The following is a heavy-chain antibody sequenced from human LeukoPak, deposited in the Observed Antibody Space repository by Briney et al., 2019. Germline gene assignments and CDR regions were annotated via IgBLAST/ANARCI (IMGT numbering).Heavy chain of an antibody. CDR3: ARASFLWFGESPFDY. CDR2: IIPIFGTA. V-gene: IGHV1-69*05. D-gene: IGHD3-10*01. J-gene: IGHJ4*02. Sequence: SVKVSCKASGGTFSSYTISWVRQAPGQGLEWMGGIIPIFGTANYAQKFQGRVTITTDESTSTAYMELSSLRSEDTAVYYCARASFLWFGESPFDYWGQGTLVTVSS. CDR1: GGTFSSYT.